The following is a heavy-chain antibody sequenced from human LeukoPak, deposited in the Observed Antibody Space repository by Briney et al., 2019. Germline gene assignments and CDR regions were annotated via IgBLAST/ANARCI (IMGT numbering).Heavy chain of an antibody. CDR1: GFTFSSYW. Sequence: GGSLRLSCAASGFTFSSYWMSWVRQAPGKGLEWVANIKQDGSEKYYVDSVKGRFTISRDNAKNSLYVQMNSLRAEDTAVYYCARDGPQYLDCSSTSCYSDYWGQGTLVTVSS. V-gene: IGHV3-7*01. J-gene: IGHJ4*02. CDR2: IKQDGSEK. D-gene: IGHD2-2*01. CDR3: ARDGPQYLDCSSTSCYSDY.